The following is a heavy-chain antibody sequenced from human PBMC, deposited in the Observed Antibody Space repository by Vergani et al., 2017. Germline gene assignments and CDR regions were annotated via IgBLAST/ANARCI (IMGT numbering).Heavy chain of an antibody. D-gene: IGHD2-15*01. CDR3: ARGSSGYCSGGSCYRSWFDP. CDR1: GGSISSYY. V-gene: IGHV4-4*07. J-gene: IGHJ5*02. Sequence: QVQLQESGPGLVKPSETLSLTCTVSGGSISSYYWSWIRQPAGKGLEWIGRIYTSGSTNYNPSLKSRVTMSVATSKNQFSLKLSSVTAADTAVYYCARGSSGYCSGGSCYRSWFDPWGQGTLVTVSS. CDR2: IYTSGST.